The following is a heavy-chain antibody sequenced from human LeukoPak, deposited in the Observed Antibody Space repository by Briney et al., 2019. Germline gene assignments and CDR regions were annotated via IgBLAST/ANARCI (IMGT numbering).Heavy chain of an antibody. V-gene: IGHV3-23*01. J-gene: IGHJ6*02. CDR3: AKWYYDFWSGYYTGYYYGMDV. D-gene: IGHD3-3*01. CDR2: ISGSGGST. Sequence: GGSLRLSCAASGFTFSNAWMSWVRQAPGKGLEWVSAISGSGGSTYYADSVKGRFTSSRDNSKNTLYLQMNSLRAEDTAVYYCAKWYYDFWSGYYTGYYYGMDVWGQGTTVTVSS. CDR1: GFTFSNAW.